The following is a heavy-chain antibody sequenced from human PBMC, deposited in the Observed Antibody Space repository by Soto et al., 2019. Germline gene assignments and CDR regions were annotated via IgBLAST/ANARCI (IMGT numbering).Heavy chain of an antibody. J-gene: IGHJ4*02. CDR3: AGWAVGIMIFGVPKDY. Sequence: QVQLQQWGAGLLKPSETLSLTCVVYGGSFSGHFWSWIRQPPGKGLEWIGEINHSGSTNYNPSLKRRLTISVDTSKNQFSLKLSSVTAADTAVYYCAGWAVGIMIFGVPKDYWGQGSLVTVSS. CDR1: GGSFSGHF. CDR2: INHSGST. D-gene: IGHD3-3*01. V-gene: IGHV4-34*01.